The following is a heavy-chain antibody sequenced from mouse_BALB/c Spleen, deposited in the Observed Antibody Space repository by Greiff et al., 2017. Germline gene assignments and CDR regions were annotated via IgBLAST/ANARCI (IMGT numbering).Heavy chain of an antibody. V-gene: IGHV14-3*02. CDR2: IDPANGNT. Sequence: EVQLQQSGAELVKPGASVKLSCTASGFNIKDTYMHWVKQRPEQGLEWIGRIDPANGNTKYDPKFQGKATITADTSSTTAYLQLSSLTSEDTAVYYCARVRRGPYAMDYWGQGTSVTVSS. J-gene: IGHJ4*01. CDR1: GFNIKDTY. D-gene: IGHD2-14*01. CDR3: ARVRRGPYAMDY.